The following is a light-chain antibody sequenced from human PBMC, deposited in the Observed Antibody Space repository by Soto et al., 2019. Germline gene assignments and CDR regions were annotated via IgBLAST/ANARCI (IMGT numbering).Light chain of an antibody. Sequence: DIQMTQSPSSVSASVGDRVTITCRASQGIGSWLAWYQQKPGRAPKLLIYAASSLQSGVSSRFSGSKSGTDFTLTINSLQPEDFATYYCQQANSFPLTFGPGTKVDIK. V-gene: IGKV1-12*01. CDR3: QQANSFPLT. J-gene: IGKJ3*01. CDR2: AAS. CDR1: QGIGSW.